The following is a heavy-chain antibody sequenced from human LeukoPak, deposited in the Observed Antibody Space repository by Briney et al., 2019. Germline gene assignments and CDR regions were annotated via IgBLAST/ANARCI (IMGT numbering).Heavy chain of an antibody. Sequence: SETLSLTCTVSGGSISSYYWSWIRQPPGKGLEWIGYIYYSGSTNYNPSLKSRVTISVDTSKNQFSLKLSSVTTADTAVYYCARALYYDFWSGYYFRAQSYWFDPWGQGTLVTVSS. D-gene: IGHD3-3*01. CDR3: ARALYYDFWSGYYFRAQSYWFDP. J-gene: IGHJ5*02. CDR1: GGSISSYY. CDR2: IYYSGST. V-gene: IGHV4-59*01.